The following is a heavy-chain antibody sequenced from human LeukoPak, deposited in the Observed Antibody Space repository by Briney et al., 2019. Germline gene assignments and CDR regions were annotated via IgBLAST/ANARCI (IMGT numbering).Heavy chain of an antibody. V-gene: IGHV1-69*13. CDR1: RGTFSSYA. Sequence: GASVKVSCKASRGTFSSYAISWVRQAPGQGLEWMGGIIPIFGTANYAQKFQGRVTITADESTSTAYMELSSLRSEDTAVYYCARVPTYDILTGYYSYYYYMDVWGKGTTVTVSS. J-gene: IGHJ6*03. CDR2: IIPIFGTA. CDR3: ARVPTYDILTGYYSYYYYMDV. D-gene: IGHD3-9*01.